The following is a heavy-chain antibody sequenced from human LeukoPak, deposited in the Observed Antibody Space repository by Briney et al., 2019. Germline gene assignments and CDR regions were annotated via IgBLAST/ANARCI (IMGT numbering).Heavy chain of an antibody. CDR2: IYYSGST. Sequence: SETLSLTCTVSGGSISSGDYYWSWIRQPPGKGLEWIGYIYYSGSTHYNPSLKSRATISVDTSKNQFSLKLSSVTAADTAVYYCARWGTRQLLKPWGQGTLVTVSS. V-gene: IGHV4-30-4*08. J-gene: IGHJ5*02. CDR1: GGSISSGDYY. D-gene: IGHD2-2*01. CDR3: ARWGTRQLLKP.